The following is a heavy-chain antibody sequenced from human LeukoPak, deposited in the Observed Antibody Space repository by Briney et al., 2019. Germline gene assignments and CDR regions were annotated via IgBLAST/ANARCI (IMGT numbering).Heavy chain of an antibody. J-gene: IGHJ4*02. V-gene: IGHV1-46*01. CDR2: INPSGGST. Sequence: GASVKVSCKASGYTFTSYYMHWVRQAPGQGLEWMGIINPSGGSTSYAQKFQGRVTMTRDTSTSTVYMELSSLRSEDTAMYYCARDLRGSGSYYNVGGTWGQGTLVTVSS. D-gene: IGHD3-10*01. CDR3: ARDLRGSGSYYNVGGT. CDR1: GYTFTSYY.